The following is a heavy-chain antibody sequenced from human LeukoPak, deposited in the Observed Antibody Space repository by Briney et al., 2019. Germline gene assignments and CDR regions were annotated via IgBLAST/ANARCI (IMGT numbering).Heavy chain of an antibody. D-gene: IGHD3-16*01. J-gene: IGHJ6*02. CDR2: INHNGNVN. CDR3: ARGGGLDV. Sequence: PGGSLRLSCAASGYTFSSYCMIWARQAPGKGLEWVASINHNGNVNYYVDSVKGRFTISRDNAKNSLYQQMSNLRAEDTAVYFCARGGGLDVWGQGATVTVSS. V-gene: IGHV3-7*03. CDR1: GYTFSSYC.